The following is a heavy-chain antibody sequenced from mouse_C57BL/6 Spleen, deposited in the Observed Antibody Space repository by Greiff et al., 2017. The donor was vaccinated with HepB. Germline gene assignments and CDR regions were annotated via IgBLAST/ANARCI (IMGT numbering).Heavy chain of an antibody. J-gene: IGHJ2*01. CDR2: INPSSGYT. Sequence: VQGVESGAELARPGASVKMSCKASGYTFTSYTMHWVKQRPGQGLEWIGYINPSSGYTKYNQKFKDKATLTADKSSSTAYMQLSSLTSEDSAVYYCARGGDGYYYFDYWGQGTTLTVSS. CDR3: ARGGDGYYYFDY. CDR1: GYTFTSYT. V-gene: IGHV1-4*01. D-gene: IGHD2-3*01.